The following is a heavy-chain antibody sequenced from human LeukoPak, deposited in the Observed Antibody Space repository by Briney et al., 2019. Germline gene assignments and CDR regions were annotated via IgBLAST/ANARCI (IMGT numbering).Heavy chain of an antibody. CDR3: AREMIVVVITNHDAFDI. V-gene: IGHV1-2*02. Sequence: GASVKVSCKASGYTFTGYYMHWVRQAPGQRLEWMGWINPNSGGTNYAQKFQGRVTMTRDTSISTAYMELSRLRSDDTAVYYCAREMIVVVITNHDAFDIWGQGTMVTVSS. CDR1: GYTFTGYY. CDR2: INPNSGGT. J-gene: IGHJ3*02. D-gene: IGHD3-22*01.